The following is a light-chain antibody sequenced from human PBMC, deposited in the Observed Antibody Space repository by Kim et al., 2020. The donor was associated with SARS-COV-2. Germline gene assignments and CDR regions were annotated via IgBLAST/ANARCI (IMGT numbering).Light chain of an antibody. CDR3: QQYYTTPRT. CDR2: WAS. Sequence: ATINCKSSQGVLYSSNNKNYLAWYQQKPGQPPKLLIYWASTRESGVPDRFSGSGSGTDFTLTITSLQAEDVAVYYCQQYYTTPRTFGQGTKVEIK. V-gene: IGKV4-1*01. J-gene: IGKJ1*01. CDR1: QGVLYSSNNKNY.